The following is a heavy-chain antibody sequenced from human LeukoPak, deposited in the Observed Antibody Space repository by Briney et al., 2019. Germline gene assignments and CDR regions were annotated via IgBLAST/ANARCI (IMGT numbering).Heavy chain of an antibody. V-gene: IGHV1-8*01. CDR1: GYTFTSYD. Sequence: ASVKVSCKASGYTFTSYDINWVRQATGQGLEWTGWMNPNSGNTGYAQKFQGRVTMTRNTSISTAYMELSSLRSEDTAVYYCARGGATSYYYGMDVWGQGTTVTVSS. J-gene: IGHJ6*02. CDR3: ARGGATSYYYGMDV. D-gene: IGHD1-26*01. CDR2: MNPNSGNT.